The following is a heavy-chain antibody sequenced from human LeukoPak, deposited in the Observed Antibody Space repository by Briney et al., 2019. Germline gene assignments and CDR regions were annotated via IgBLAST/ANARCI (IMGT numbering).Heavy chain of an antibody. CDR2: IYTSGST. CDR1: GGSISSYY. Sequence: SETLSLTCTVSGGSISSYYWSWIRQPAGRGREWIGRIYTSGSTNYNPSLKSRVTISVDKSKNQFSLKLSSVTAADTAVYYCARVGDDYGDYWGQGTLVTVSS. D-gene: IGHD1-26*01. CDR3: ARVGDDYGDY. V-gene: IGHV4-4*07. J-gene: IGHJ4*02.